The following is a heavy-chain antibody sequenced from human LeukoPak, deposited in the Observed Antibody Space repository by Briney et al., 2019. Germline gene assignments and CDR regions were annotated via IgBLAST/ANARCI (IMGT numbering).Heavy chain of an antibody. D-gene: IGHD2-15*01. CDR2: IIPIFGTA. CDR3: ARGPKVYCSGGSCFPLGY. V-gene: IGHV1-69*13. J-gene: IGHJ4*02. CDR1: GGTFTSYA. Sequence: SVKVSCKASGGTFTSYAISWVRQAPGQGLEWMGGIIPIFGTANYAQKFQGRVTITADESTSTAYMELSSLRSEDTAVYYCARGPKVYCSGGSCFPLGYWGQGTLVTVSS.